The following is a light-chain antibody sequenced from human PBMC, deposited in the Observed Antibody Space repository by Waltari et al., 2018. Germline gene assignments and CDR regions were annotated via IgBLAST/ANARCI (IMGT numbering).Light chain of an antibody. V-gene: IGLV3-21*02. Sequence: SYELTQPPSVSVATGQTARITCDGDKIGSKNVHWYQHKPGQAPVLVVYDDGDRPSGIPERCSGSNSGNTSALTISRVDAGDEAEYYCQVWDSGSDHYVFGTVTKVTVL. CDR2: DDG. J-gene: IGLJ1*01. CDR3: QVWDSGSDHYV. CDR1: KIGSKN.